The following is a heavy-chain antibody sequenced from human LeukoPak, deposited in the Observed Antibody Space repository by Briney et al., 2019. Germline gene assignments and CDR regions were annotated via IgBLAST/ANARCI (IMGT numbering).Heavy chain of an antibody. CDR1: GYTFTGYY. CDR2: INPNSGGT. V-gene: IGHV1-2*02. Sequence: ASVKVSCKASGYTFTGYYMHWVRQAPGQGLEWMGWINPNSGGTNYAQKFQGRVTITADESTSTAYMELSSLRSEDTAVYYRARARAGGGTFDYWGQGTLVTVSS. J-gene: IGHJ4*02. CDR3: ARARAGGGTFDY. D-gene: IGHD3/OR15-3a*01.